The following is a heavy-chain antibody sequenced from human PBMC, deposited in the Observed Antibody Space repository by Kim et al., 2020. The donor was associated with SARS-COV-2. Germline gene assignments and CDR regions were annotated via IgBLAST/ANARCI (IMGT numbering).Heavy chain of an antibody. D-gene: IGHD3-22*01. CDR3: ARVNYDSSGYYYWSEPDDAFDI. CDR1: GFTFSSYW. CDR2: IKQDGSEK. V-gene: IGHV3-7*01. Sequence: GGSLRLSCAASGFTFSSYWMSWVRQAPGKGLEWVANIKQDGSEKYYVDSVKGRFTISRDNAKNSLYLQMNSLRAEDTAVYYCARVNYDSSGYYYWSEPDDAFDIWGQGTMVTVSS. J-gene: IGHJ3*02.